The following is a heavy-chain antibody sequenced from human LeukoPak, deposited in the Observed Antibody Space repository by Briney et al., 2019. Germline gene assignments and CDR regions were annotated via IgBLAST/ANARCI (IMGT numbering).Heavy chain of an antibody. CDR2: ISWNSGSI. CDR1: GFTFDDYA. J-gene: IGHJ4*02. V-gene: IGHV3-9*01. Sequence: GRSLRLSCAASGFTFDDYAMHWVRQAPGKGLEWVSGISWNSGSIGYADSVKGRFTISRDNAKNSLYLQMNSLRAEDTALYYCAKIYSYGRQNYFDYWGQGTLVTVSS. CDR3: AKIYSYGRQNYFDY. D-gene: IGHD5-18*01.